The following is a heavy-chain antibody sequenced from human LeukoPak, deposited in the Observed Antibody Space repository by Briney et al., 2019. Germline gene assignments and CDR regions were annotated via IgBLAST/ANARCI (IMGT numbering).Heavy chain of an antibody. J-gene: IGHJ6*02. CDR3: ARVGQLLGLKYGMDV. Sequence: PSETLSLTCTVSGGSISGGRYYLAWIRQPPGKGLEWIASISYNGIPYYNPSLKSRVTISVDTSKNQFSLKLSSVTAADTAVYYCARVGQLLGLKYGMDVWGQGTTVTVSS. CDR2: ISYNGIP. V-gene: IGHV4-39*07. D-gene: IGHD2-2*01. CDR1: GGSISGGRYY.